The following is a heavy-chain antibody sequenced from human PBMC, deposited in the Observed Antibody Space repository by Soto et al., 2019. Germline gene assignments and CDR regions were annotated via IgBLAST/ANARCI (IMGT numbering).Heavy chain of an antibody. V-gene: IGHV3-48*01. CDR2: ISSSSSTI. CDR1: GFTFSSYS. J-gene: IGHJ3*02. CDR3: ARDERGYCSSTSCYDAFDI. D-gene: IGHD2-2*01. Sequence: EVQLVESGGGLVQPGGSLRLSCAASGFTFSSYSMNWVRQAPGKGLEWVSYISSSSSTIYYADSVKGRFTISRDNAKNSLYLQMNSLRAEDTAVYYCARDERGYCSSTSCYDAFDIWGQGTMVTVSS.